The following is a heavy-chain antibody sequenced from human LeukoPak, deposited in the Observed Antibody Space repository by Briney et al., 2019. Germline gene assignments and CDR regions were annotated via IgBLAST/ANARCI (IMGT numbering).Heavy chain of an antibody. CDR1: GYSISNGYY. Sequence: SETLSLTCTVSGYSISNGYYWSWIRQPAGKGLEWIGRIYTSGSTNYNPSLRSRVTMSVDTSKNQFSLKLSSVTAADTAVYYCAREGDPIFWSGYIDYWGQGTLVTVSS. CDR2: IYTSGST. V-gene: IGHV4-4*07. CDR3: AREGDPIFWSGYIDY. J-gene: IGHJ4*02. D-gene: IGHD3-3*01.